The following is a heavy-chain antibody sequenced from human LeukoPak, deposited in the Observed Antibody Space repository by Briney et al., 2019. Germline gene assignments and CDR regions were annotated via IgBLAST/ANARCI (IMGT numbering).Heavy chain of an antibody. Sequence: SETLSLTCAVSGYSISSGYYWGWIRQPPGKGLEWIGSIYHSGSTYYNPSLKSRVTISVDTSKNQFSLKLSSVTAADTAVYYCATLRITMVRGVIQPPDYWGRGTLVTVSS. J-gene: IGHJ4*02. CDR3: ATLRITMVRGVIQPPDY. D-gene: IGHD3-10*01. V-gene: IGHV4-38-2*01. CDR1: GYSISSGYY. CDR2: IYHSGST.